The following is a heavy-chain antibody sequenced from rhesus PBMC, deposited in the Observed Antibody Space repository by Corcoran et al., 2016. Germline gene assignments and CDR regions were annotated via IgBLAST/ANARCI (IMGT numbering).Heavy chain of an antibody. CDR2: ISYSGRT. CDR1: GYSISSGYG. Sequence: QLQLQESGPGLVKPSETLSLTCAVSGYSISSGYGWSWIRQPPGKGLEWIGYISYSGRTSYNPSLKSRVTMSRDTSKNQFSLKLSSVTAADTAVYYCARRAAAFDYWGQGVLVTVSS. V-gene: IGHV4-122*02. J-gene: IGHJ4*01. D-gene: IGHD6-43*01. CDR3: ARRAAAFDY.